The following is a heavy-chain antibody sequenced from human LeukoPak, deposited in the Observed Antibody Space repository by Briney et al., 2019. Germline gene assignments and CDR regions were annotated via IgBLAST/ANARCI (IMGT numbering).Heavy chain of an antibody. Sequence: SETLSLTCTVSGGSVSSGSYFWSWIRQPPGQGLEWIGYISYSGSTNYKPSLKSRATISVDTSKNQFSLKLNSVTAADTAVYYCARDRSYGYFDYWGQGTLVTVSS. D-gene: IGHD5-18*01. CDR2: ISYSGST. CDR3: ARDRSYGYFDY. CDR1: GGSVSSGSYF. V-gene: IGHV4-61*01. J-gene: IGHJ4*02.